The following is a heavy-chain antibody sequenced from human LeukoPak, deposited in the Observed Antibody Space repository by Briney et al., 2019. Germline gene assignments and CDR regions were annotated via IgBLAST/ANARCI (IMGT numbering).Heavy chain of an antibody. Sequence: ASVRVSCKASGYTFTHYDISWVRQAPGQGLKWMGWISAHSGTTNFAQKFQGRLTMTTDTSTNTAYMELRSLRSDDTAVYYCARLGYCSSTSCFGVDWFDPWGQGTLVTVSS. J-gene: IGHJ5*02. CDR2: ISAHSGTT. V-gene: IGHV1-18*01. D-gene: IGHD2-2*01. CDR3: ARLGYCSSTSCFGVDWFDP. CDR1: GYTFTHYD.